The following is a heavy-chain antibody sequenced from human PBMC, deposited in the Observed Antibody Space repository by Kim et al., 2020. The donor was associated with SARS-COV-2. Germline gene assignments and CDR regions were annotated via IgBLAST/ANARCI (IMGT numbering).Heavy chain of an antibody. CDR3: SKGARNTGCLAHDY. CDR1: GFPFSSYS. J-gene: IGHJ4*02. Sequence: GGSLRLSCAASGFPFSSYSMSWVRQSPGKALEWVAVIGGGGYDIHYADSVTGRFTISRDNSENTLYLQMNSLRPEDTAIYYCSKGARNTGCLAHDYWGQGTPVTVSS. CDR2: IGGGGYDI. V-gene: IGHV3-23*01. D-gene: IGHD2-15*01.